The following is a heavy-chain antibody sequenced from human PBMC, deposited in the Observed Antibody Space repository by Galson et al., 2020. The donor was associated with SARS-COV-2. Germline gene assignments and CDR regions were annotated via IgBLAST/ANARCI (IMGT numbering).Heavy chain of an antibody. V-gene: IGHV3-30*18. J-gene: IGHJ4*01. CDR3: AKDRYVRWTYHAYDY. CDR2: VTYDGSST. D-gene: IGHD3-16*02. CDR1: GFTFSTSG. Sequence: WESLSLSCVVSGFTFSTSGMHWVRHAPPPGPGRVAVVTYDGSSTYYSDPLKSRFTITRDNSTNTLYLQMHSLGAADTAVYYCAKDRYVRWTYHAYDYWGHGTLVTVSS.